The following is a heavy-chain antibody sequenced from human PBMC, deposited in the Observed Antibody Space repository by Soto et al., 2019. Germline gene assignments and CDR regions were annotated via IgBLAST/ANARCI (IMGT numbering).Heavy chain of an antibody. D-gene: IGHD6-19*01. CDR3: ARDRSADRFVQYFQH. Sequence: EVQLVESGGGLVKWGGSLRLSCAASGFMFTSYSMVWVRLAPGRGLEWVASISTGSDSIYYADSVKGRFTVSRDNAKNSLYLEMNTLRVEDTAVYFCARDRSADRFVQYFQHWGQGAQVTVSS. J-gene: IGHJ1*01. CDR2: ISTGSDSI. CDR1: GFMFTSYS. V-gene: IGHV3-21*01.